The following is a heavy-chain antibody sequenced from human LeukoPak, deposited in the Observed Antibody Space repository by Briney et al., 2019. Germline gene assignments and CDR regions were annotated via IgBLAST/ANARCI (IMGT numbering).Heavy chain of an antibody. V-gene: IGHV3-74*01. D-gene: IGHD3-3*01. Sequence: PGGSLRLSCAASGFTFSSYWMHWVRQAPGKGLVWVSRINSDGSSTSYADSVKGRFTISRDNAKNTLYLQMNSLRAEDTAVYYCARVWDYDFWSGYRPPDYWGQGTLVTVSS. CDR3: ARVWDYDFWSGYRPPDY. J-gene: IGHJ4*02. CDR2: INSDGSST. CDR1: GFTFSSYW.